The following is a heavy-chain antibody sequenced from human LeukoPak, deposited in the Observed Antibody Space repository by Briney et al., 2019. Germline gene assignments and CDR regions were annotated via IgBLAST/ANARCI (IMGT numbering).Heavy chain of an antibody. CDR1: GGSFSGYY. J-gene: IGHJ3*02. Sequence: SETLSLTCAVYGGSFSGYYWSWIRQPPGKGLEWIGEINHSGSTNYNPSFKSRVTISVDTSKNQFSLKLSSVTAADTAVYYCASPTTVTTTAFDIWGQGTMVTVSS. D-gene: IGHD4-11*01. CDR2: INHSGST. V-gene: IGHV4-34*01. CDR3: ASPTTVTTTAFDI.